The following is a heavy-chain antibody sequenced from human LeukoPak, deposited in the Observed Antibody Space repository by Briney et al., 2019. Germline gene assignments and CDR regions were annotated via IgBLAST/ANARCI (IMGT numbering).Heavy chain of an antibody. CDR1: GFTFSSYG. CDR2: IRNDGSNK. CDR3: ARVLRYCSGGNCYSGGLGYMDV. J-gene: IGHJ6*03. Sequence: GGSLRLSCAASGFTFSSYGMHWVRQAPGKGLEWVAFIRNDGSNKYYADSVKGRFTISRDNAKNSLSLQMNSLRAEDTAVYYCARVLRYCSGGNCYSGGLGYMDVWGKGTTVTISS. D-gene: IGHD2-15*01. V-gene: IGHV3-30*02.